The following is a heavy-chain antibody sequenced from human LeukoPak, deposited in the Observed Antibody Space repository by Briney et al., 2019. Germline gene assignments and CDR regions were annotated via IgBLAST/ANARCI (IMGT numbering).Heavy chain of an antibody. D-gene: IGHD5-18*01. CDR2: ISSSSSYI. J-gene: IGHJ4*02. CDR3: ARFGSEKEYSYHQPCLDY. Sequence: PGGSLRLSCAASGFTFSSYSMNWVRQAPGKGLEWVSSISSSSSYIYYADSVKGRFTISRDNAKNSLYLQMNSLRAEDTAVYYCARFGSEKEYSYHQPCLDYWGQGTLVTVSS. CDR1: GFTFSSYS. V-gene: IGHV3-21*01.